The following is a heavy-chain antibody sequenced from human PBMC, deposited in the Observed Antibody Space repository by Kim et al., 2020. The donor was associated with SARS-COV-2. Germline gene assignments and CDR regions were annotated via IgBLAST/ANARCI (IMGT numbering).Heavy chain of an antibody. CDR1: GGSISSSSYY. J-gene: IGHJ5*02. D-gene: IGHD3-10*01. Sequence: SETLSLTCTVSGGSISSSSYYWGWIRQPPGKGLEWIGSIYYSGSNYYNPSLKSRVTISVDTSKNQFSLKLSSVTAADTAVYYCARHSYYGWWFDPWGQGTLVTVSS. CDR3: ARHSYYGWWFDP. V-gene: IGHV4-39*01. CDR2: IYYSGSN.